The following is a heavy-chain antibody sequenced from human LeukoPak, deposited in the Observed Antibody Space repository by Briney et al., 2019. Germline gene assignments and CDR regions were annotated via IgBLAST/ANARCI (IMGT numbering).Heavy chain of an antibody. CDR3: ARRAGGLARNNWFDP. J-gene: IGHJ5*02. V-gene: IGHV3-21*01. CDR2: ITSSSSYI. CDR1: GFTFSTYT. D-gene: IGHD3-16*01. Sequence: GGSLRLSCAASGFTFSTYTMNWVRQAPGKGLEWVSSITSSSSYIYYADSVKGRFTISRDNAKNSLYLQMNSLRAEDTAVYYCARRAGGLARNNWFDPWGQGTLVTVSS.